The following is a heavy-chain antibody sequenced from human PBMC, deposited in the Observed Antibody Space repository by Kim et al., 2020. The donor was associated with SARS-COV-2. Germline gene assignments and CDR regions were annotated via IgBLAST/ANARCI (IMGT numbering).Heavy chain of an antibody. CDR2: ISSSSSYI. CDR1: GFTFSSYS. Sequence: GGSLRLSCAASGFTFSSYSMNWVRQAPGKGLEWVSSISSSSSYIYYADSVKGRFTISRDNAKNSLYLQMNSLRAEDTAVYYCARDGYCSGGSCGYYYYGIDVWGQGTTVTVSS. CDR3: ARDGYCSGGSCGYYYYGIDV. D-gene: IGHD2-15*01. V-gene: IGHV3-21*01. J-gene: IGHJ6*02.